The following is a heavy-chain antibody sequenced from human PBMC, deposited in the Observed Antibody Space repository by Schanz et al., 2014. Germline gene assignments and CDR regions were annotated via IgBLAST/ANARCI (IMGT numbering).Heavy chain of an antibody. CDR1: GYTFTTYY. Sequence: QVQLVQSGAEVKKPGVSVKVSCKASGYTFTTYYIHWVRQAPGQGLEWMGIINPSGGSTSYAQKFQGRVTMTRDTSTSTVYMELSSLRSEDTAVYYCARDCEAAAGCDYWGQGTLVTVSS. V-gene: IGHV1-46*03. CDR3: ARDCEAAAGCDY. D-gene: IGHD6-13*01. CDR2: INPSGGST. J-gene: IGHJ4*02.